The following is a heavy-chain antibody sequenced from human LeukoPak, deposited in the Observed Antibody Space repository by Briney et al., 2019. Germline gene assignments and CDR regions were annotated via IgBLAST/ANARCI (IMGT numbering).Heavy chain of an antibody. V-gene: IGHV3-49*04. CDR1: GFTFGDYA. Sequence: GGSLRLSCTASGFTFGDYAMSWVRQAPGKGLEWVGFIRSKAYGGTTEYAASVKGRFTISRDDSKSIAYLQMSSLKTEDTAVYYCTRDAPPGYYDSSGYLYWSQGTLVTASS. J-gene: IGHJ4*02. CDR2: IRSKAYGGTT. D-gene: IGHD3-22*01. CDR3: TRDAPPGYYDSSGYLY.